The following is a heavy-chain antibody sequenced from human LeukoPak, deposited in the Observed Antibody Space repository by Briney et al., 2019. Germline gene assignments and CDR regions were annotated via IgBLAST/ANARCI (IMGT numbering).Heavy chain of an antibody. CDR1: GVSFSYYH. J-gene: IGHJ4*02. CDR3: ARDQRTYSSSWNYFDF. CDR2: ISYSGST. V-gene: IGHV4-59*12. D-gene: IGHD6-13*01. Sequence: AETLSLTCTVSGVSFSYYHWSWIRQSPEKGLEWIGYISYSGSTNYNPSFTSRVTISVDTSKNQFSLKLSSVTAADTAVYFCARDQRTYSSSWNYFDFGGQGSLVTVSS.